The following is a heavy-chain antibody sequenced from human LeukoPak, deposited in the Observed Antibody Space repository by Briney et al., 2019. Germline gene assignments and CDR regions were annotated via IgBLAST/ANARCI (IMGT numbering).Heavy chain of an antibody. D-gene: IGHD6-13*01. Sequence: ASVKVSCKASGYTFTSYGISWVRQAPGQGLEWMGWISAHNGNTNYAQKLQGRVTMTTDTSTSTAYMELRSLRSDDTAVYYCARDVRNYSSSWYPNRYGMDVWGRGTTVTVSS. CDR1: GYTFTSYG. V-gene: IGHV1-18*01. CDR3: ARDVRNYSSSWYPNRYGMDV. J-gene: IGHJ6*02. CDR2: ISAHNGNT.